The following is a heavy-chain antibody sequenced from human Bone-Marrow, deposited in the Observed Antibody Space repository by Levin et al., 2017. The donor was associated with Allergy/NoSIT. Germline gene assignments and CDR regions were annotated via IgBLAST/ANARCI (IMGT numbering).Heavy chain of an antibody. Sequence: SETLSLTCTVSAASITNRDYYWSWIRQPPGKGLEWIGYIYYSGSTHYNPSLKSRVTISLDTSKNQFSLNLGSVTAADTAVYYCAVLYHDYGDYFDYWGQGTLVTVSS. CDR2: IYYSGST. J-gene: IGHJ4*02. CDR3: AVLYHDYGDYFDY. CDR1: AASITNRDYY. V-gene: IGHV4-30-4*01. D-gene: IGHD4-17*01.